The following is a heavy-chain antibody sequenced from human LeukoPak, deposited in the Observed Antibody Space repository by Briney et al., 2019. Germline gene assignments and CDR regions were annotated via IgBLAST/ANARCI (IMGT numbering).Heavy chain of an antibody. J-gene: IGHJ4*02. V-gene: IGHV4-59*10. D-gene: IGHD1-26*01. CDR3: ARGAVGATTD. CDR2: IHSSGST. CDR1: GFTFSDYY. Sequence: PGGSLRLSCAASGFTFSDYYMSWIRQAPGKGLEWIGRIHSSGSTNYNPSLKSRVTMSVDTSKNQFSLKLSSATAADTAVYFCARGAVGATTDWGQGTLVTVSS.